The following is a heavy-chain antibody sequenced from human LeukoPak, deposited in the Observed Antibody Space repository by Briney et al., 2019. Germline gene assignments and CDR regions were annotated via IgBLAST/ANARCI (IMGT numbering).Heavy chain of an antibody. V-gene: IGHV4-39*01. D-gene: IGHD3-10*01. CDR2: IYYSGST. CDR3: ARHVSVTMVRGVIIDY. J-gene: IGHJ4*02. CDR1: GGSISSSSYY. Sequence: PSETLSLNCTVSGGSISSSSYYWGWIRQPPGKGLEWIGSIYYSGSTYYNPSLKSRVTMSVDTSKTQFSLKLSSVTAADTAVYYCARHVSVTMVRGVIIDYWGQGTLVTVSS.